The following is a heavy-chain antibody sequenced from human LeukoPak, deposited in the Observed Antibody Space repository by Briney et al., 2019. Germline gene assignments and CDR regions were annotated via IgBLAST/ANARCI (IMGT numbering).Heavy chain of an antibody. CDR3: ARTNWGSLYYYYGMDV. D-gene: IGHD7-27*01. CDR1: GYTFTSYD. V-gene: IGHV1-8*01. Sequence: GASVKVSCKASGYTFTSYDINWVRQATGQGLEWMGWMNPNSGNTGYAQKFQGRVTMTRNTSISTAYMELSSLRSEDTAVYYCARTNWGSLYYYYGMDVWGQGTTVTVSS. J-gene: IGHJ6*02. CDR2: MNPNSGNT.